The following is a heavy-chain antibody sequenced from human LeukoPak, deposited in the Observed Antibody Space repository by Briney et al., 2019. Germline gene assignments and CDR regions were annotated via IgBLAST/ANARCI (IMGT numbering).Heavy chain of an antibody. CDR1: GFTFSSYE. CDR3: AGNVVVVAATRGYYYGMDV. D-gene: IGHD2-15*01. CDR2: ISSSGSTI. V-gene: IGHV3-48*03. Sequence: QSGGSLRLSCAASGFTFSSYEMNWVRQAPGKGLEWVSYISSSGSTIYHADSVKGRFTISRDNAKNSLYLQMNSLRAEDTAVYYCAGNVVVVAATRGYYYGMDVWGQGTTVTVSS. J-gene: IGHJ6*02.